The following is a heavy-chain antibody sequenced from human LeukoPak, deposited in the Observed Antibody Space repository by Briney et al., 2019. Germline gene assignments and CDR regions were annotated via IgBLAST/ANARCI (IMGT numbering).Heavy chain of an antibody. Sequence: PGGSLRLSCAASGFTFSSYGMNWVRQAPGKGLEWVAVIWYDGSNKYYADSVKGRFTISRDNSKNTLYLQMNSLRAEDTAVYYCARGFLYCSGGSCFPDAFDIWGQGTMVTVSS. V-gene: IGHV3-33*01. CDR2: IWYDGSNK. CDR1: GFTFSSYG. D-gene: IGHD2-15*01. J-gene: IGHJ3*02. CDR3: ARGFLYCSGGSCFPDAFDI.